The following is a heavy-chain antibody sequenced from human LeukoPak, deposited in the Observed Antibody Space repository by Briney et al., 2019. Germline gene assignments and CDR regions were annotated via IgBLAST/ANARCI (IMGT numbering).Heavy chain of an antibody. CDR1: GFTFRTTG. J-gene: IGHJ4*02. D-gene: IGHD6-19*01. CDR3: AREGGRTVAGTFDN. V-gene: IGHV3-30*02. CDR2: IQYHGRDK. Sequence: GGSLRLSCAASGFTFRTTGMHWVRQAPGKGLEWVAFIQYHGRDKYYADSVKGRFTTSRDNSKNTLYMEVNSLRAEDTAVYYCAREGGRTVAGTFDNWGQGTLVTVSS.